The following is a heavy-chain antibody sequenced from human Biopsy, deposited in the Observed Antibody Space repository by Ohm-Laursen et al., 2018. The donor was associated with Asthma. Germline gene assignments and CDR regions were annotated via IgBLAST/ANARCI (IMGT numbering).Heavy chain of an antibody. V-gene: IGHV1-18*01. D-gene: IGHD3-10*01. Sequence: ASVKVSCNTSGYTFNSAGITWVRQAPGQGLEWMGWISVYNGNTKVAQKLQDRVTMITDTSTSTAYMELRSLRSDDTAVYFCARAVDYSHYFGIDVWGQGTTVTVS. CDR2: ISVYNGNT. J-gene: IGHJ6*02. CDR1: GYTFNSAG. CDR3: ARAVDYSHYFGIDV.